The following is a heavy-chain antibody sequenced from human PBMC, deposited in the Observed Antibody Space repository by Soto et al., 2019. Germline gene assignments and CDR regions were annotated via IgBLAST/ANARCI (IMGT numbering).Heavy chain of an antibody. D-gene: IGHD6-13*01. CDR3: GAYTGIAADYYYYGMDV. CDR1: GGSISSSSYF. V-gene: IGHV4-39*01. Sequence: SETLSLTCTVSGGSISSSSYFWGWIRQPPGKGLEWIGSIYYSGGTYYNPSLKSRVTISVDTSKNQFSLKLSSVTAADTAVYYCGAYTGIAADYYYYGMDVWGQGTTVTVSS. J-gene: IGHJ6*02. CDR2: IYYSGGT.